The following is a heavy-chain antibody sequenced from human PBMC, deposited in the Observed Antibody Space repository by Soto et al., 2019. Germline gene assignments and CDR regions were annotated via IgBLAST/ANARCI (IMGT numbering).Heavy chain of an antibody. Sequence: EVQLVESGGGLVQPGGSLKLSCAASGFTFSGSAMHWVRQASGKGLEWVGRIRSKANSYATAYAASVKGRFTISRDDSKNTAYLQMNSLKTEDTAVYYCTTWVTVTVPPIDYWGQGTLVTVSS. CDR3: TTWVTVTVPPIDY. V-gene: IGHV3-73*01. D-gene: IGHD4-17*01. CDR1: GFTFSGSA. CDR2: IRSKANSYAT. J-gene: IGHJ4*02.